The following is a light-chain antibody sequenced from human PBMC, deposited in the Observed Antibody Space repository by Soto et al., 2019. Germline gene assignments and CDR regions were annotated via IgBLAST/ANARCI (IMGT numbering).Light chain of an antibody. CDR3: QSYDSSLSGYV. Sequence: QSPLTQPPSVSGAPGQRVTIACTCSSSNIGAGYDVHWYQQLPRTAPKLLIFASYNRPSGVPDRFSGSKSGTSASLAITGLQAEDEAEYYCQSYDSSLSGYVFGIGTKVTVL. V-gene: IGLV1-40*01. CDR1: SSNIGAGYD. J-gene: IGLJ1*01. CDR2: ASY.